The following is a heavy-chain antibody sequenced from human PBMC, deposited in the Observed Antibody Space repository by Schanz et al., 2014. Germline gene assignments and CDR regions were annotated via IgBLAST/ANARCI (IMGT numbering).Heavy chain of an antibody. Sequence: EVQLLESGGGVVQPGRSLRLSCAASGFTFSAYGMHWVRQAPGKGLEWVSGIGGSGDSTHYADSVKGRFIISRDNSKNTLYLQVNSLRAEDTAVYYCAKHVRSLTGNDYWGQGTLVTVSS. V-gene: IGHV3-23*01. CDR2: IGGSGDST. D-gene: IGHD3-9*01. J-gene: IGHJ4*02. CDR1: GFTFSAYG. CDR3: AKHVRSLTGNDY.